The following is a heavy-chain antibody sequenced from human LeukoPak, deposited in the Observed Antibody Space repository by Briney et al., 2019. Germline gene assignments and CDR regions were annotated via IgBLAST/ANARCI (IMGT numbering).Heavy chain of an antibody. J-gene: IGHJ4*02. D-gene: IGHD3-22*01. CDR3: ASQYYDSSGLYYFDY. Sequence: SETLSLTCTVSGGSISSYYWSWIRQPPGKGLEWIGYIYYSGSTNYNLSLKSRVTISVDTSKNQFSLKLSSVTAADTAVYYCASQYYDSSGLYYFDYWGQGTLVTVSS. V-gene: IGHV4-59*01. CDR2: IYYSGST. CDR1: GGSISSYY.